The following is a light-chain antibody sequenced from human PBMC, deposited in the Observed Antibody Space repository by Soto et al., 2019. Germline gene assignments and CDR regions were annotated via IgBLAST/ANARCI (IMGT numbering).Light chain of an antibody. CDR3: QQYDNLLT. CDR1: QSISSY. V-gene: IGKV1-33*01. Sequence: DIQMTQSPSSLSASVGDRVTITFRAIQSISSYLNWYQQKPGKAPKLLIYDASNLETGDPSRFSGSGSGTHFTFTISSLQPEDVATYYCQQYDNLLTFGGGTKVDI. CDR2: DAS. J-gene: IGKJ4*01.